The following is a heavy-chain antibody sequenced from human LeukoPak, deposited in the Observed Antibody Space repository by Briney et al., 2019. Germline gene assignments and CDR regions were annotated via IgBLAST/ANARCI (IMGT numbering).Heavy chain of an antibody. Sequence: ASVKVSCKASGYTFSGYCMHWVRQAPGQGLEWMGWINPRGGTNYAQKFQGWVTMTRDTSISTAYMDLSRLRSDDTAVYYCARGKDNGDDFDYWGQGTLVTVSS. CDR1: GYTFSGYC. V-gene: IGHV1-2*04. CDR2: INPRGGT. J-gene: IGHJ4*02. CDR3: ARGKDNGDDFDY. D-gene: IGHD4-17*01.